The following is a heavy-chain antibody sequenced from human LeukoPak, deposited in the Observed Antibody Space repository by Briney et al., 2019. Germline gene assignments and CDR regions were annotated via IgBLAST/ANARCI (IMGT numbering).Heavy chain of an antibody. D-gene: IGHD5-12*01. CDR1: GFTFYNYG. CDR3: AKDSLVATSHFDS. Sequence: GGTLRLSCAVSGFTFYNYGMSWVRRAPGKGLEWVSAITASGAATYIADSVKGRFVISRDNSKNTLYLQMNSLRAEDTAVYFCAKDSLVATSHFDSWGRGTLVTVSS. V-gene: IGHV3-23*01. CDR2: ITASGAAT. J-gene: IGHJ4*02.